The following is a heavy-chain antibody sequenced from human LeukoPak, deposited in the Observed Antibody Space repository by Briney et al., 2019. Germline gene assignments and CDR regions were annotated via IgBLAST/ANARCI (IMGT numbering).Heavy chain of an antibody. CDR1: GFTVSSNY. Sequence: GGSPRLPCAASGFTVSSNYMSWVRQAPGEGLEWVSLIYSGGSTYYADSVKGRFTISRDNSKNTLYLQMNLLRAEDTAVYYCASTTTNDAFDIWGQGTMVTVSS. V-gene: IGHV3-66*01. J-gene: IGHJ3*02. CDR2: IYSGGST. CDR3: ASTTTNDAFDI. D-gene: IGHD4-17*01.